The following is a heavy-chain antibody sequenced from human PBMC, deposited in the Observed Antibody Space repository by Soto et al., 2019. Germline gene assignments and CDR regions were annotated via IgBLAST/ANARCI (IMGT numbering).Heavy chain of an antibody. CDR1: GFTFSSYE. Sequence: PGGSLRLSCAASGFTFSSYEMNWVRQAPGKGLEWVSYISGSGSTIYYADSVKGRFTISRDNAKNSLYLQMNSLRAEDTAVYYCARGYRIYYGMDVWGQGTTVTAP. CDR2: ISGSGSTI. D-gene: IGHD5-18*01. J-gene: IGHJ6*02. CDR3: ARGYRIYYGMDV. V-gene: IGHV3-48*03.